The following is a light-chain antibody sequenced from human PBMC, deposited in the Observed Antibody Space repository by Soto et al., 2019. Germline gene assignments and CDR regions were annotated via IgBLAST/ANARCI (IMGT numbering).Light chain of an antibody. CDR2: DAS. Sequence: IVLTQSPGTLSLSPGQRATLSCRASQSVSSSYLAWYQQKPGQAPRLLIYDASNRATGIPARFSSSGYGTDFTLTISSLETEDFAVYYCQQRSNWPLTFGGGTKVDIK. CDR1: QSVSSSY. V-gene: IGKV3D-20*02. J-gene: IGKJ4*01. CDR3: QQRSNWPLT.